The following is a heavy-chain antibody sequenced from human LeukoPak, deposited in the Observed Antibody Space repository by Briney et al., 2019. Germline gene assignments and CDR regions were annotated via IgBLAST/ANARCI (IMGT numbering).Heavy chain of an antibody. Sequence: PGWSMRLCCAAADTTFSCDSMNWGREAGRKLQEMVSSISNSSSTIYYADSVKGRFTISRDNAKNSLYLQMNSLRAEDTAVYYCARDIVVVPAAIYYYYYYGMDVWGKGTTVTVSS. V-gene: IGHV3-21*01. CDR1: DTTFSCDS. D-gene: IGHD2-2*01. CDR3: ARDIVVVPAAIYYYYYYGMDV. J-gene: IGHJ6*04. CDR2: ISNSSSTI.